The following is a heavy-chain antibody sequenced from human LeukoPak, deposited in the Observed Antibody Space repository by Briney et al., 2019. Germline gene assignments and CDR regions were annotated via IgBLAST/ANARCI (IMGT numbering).Heavy chain of an antibody. CDR3: ATDMVPAARNSYAFDI. D-gene: IGHD2-2*01. CDR2: FDPEDGET. Sequence: GASVKVSCKVSGYTLTELSMHWVRQAPGKGLEWIGGFDPEDGETIYAQKFQGRVTMTEDTSTDTAYMELSSLRSEDTAVYYCATDMVPAARNSYAFDIWGQGTMVTVSS. CDR1: GYTLTELS. J-gene: IGHJ3*02. V-gene: IGHV1-24*01.